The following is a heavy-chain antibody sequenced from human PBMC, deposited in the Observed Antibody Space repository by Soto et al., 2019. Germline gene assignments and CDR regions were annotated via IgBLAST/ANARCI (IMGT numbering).Heavy chain of an antibody. J-gene: IGHJ4*02. D-gene: IGHD1-26*01. CDR1: GFTFSSYA. Sequence: EVQLLESGGGLVQPGGSLRLSCAASGFTFSSYAMSWVRQAPGKGLEWVSAISGSGGSTYYADSVKGRFTISRDNSKNRLYLQMNSLRAEDTAVYYCAKDLGGSYEPGGFDYWGQGTLVTVSS. CDR2: ISGSGGST. CDR3: AKDLGGSYEPGGFDY. V-gene: IGHV3-23*01.